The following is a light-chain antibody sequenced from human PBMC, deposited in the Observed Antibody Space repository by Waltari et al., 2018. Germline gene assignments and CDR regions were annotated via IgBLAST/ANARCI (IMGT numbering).Light chain of an antibody. CDR3: QQYNIYWT. CDR1: QSISSW. Sequence: DIQMTQSPSTLSASVGDRVPITCRPSQSISSWLAWYQQKPGKAPKLLIYKSSSLESGVPSRFSGSGSGTEFTLTISSLQPDDFATYYCQQYNIYWTFGQGTKVEIK. CDR2: KSS. V-gene: IGKV1-5*03. J-gene: IGKJ1*01.